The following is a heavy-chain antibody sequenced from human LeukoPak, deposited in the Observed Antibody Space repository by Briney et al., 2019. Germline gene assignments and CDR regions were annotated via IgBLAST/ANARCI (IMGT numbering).Heavy chain of an antibody. CDR3: ARDVLTAMVRGVMGY. D-gene: IGHD3-10*01. V-gene: IGHV4-31*03. J-gene: IGHJ4*02. CDR1: GGPISSGGYY. Sequence: SETLSLTCTVSGGPISSGGYYWSWIRQHPGKGLEWIGYLYYSGSTYYNPSLKSRVTISVDTSKNQFSLKLSSVTAADTAVYYCARDVLTAMVRGVMGYWGQGTLVTVSS. CDR2: LYYSGST.